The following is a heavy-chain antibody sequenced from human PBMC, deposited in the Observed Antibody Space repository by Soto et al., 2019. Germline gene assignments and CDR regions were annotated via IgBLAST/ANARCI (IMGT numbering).Heavy chain of an antibody. CDR3: ARDYYDSSGYPKHPYYDFDY. CDR2: IWYDGSNK. Sequence: QVQLVESGGGVVQPGRSLRLSCAASGFTFSSYGMHWVRQAPGKGLEWVAVIWYDGSNKYYADSVKGRFTISRDNSKNTLYLQMNSLRDEDTAVYYCARDYYDSSGYPKHPYYDFDYWGQGTLVTVSS. J-gene: IGHJ4*02. D-gene: IGHD3-22*01. V-gene: IGHV3-33*01. CDR1: GFTFSSYG.